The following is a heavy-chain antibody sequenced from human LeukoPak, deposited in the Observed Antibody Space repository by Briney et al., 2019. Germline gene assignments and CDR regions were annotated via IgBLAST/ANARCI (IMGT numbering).Heavy chain of an antibody. D-gene: IGHD1-26*01. Sequence: SETLSLTCSVSGISINSNTYYWVWIRQPPGEGLEWIGSLYYSGSTYYNPSLKSRVTISVDTSQTQFSLNLRSVTAADTAVYYCARDVGATSFYYYGMDVWGQGTTVTVSS. V-gene: IGHV4-39*07. CDR1: GISINSNTYY. J-gene: IGHJ6*02. CDR2: LYYSGST. CDR3: ARDVGATSFYYYGMDV.